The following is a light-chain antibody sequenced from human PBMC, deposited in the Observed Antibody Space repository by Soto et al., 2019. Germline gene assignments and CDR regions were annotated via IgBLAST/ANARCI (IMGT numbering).Light chain of an antibody. CDR3: QQYGSLPRT. J-gene: IGKJ1*01. CDR2: GAS. Sequence: EIVLTQSPGTLSLSPGERATLSCRASQSVSGSYLAWYQQKPGHAPRRLIYGASSRATAIPDRFSGSGSGKAFALTISRLEPEDFSVYYCQQYGSLPRTFGQGTKVAIK. CDR1: QSVSGSY. V-gene: IGKV3-20*01.